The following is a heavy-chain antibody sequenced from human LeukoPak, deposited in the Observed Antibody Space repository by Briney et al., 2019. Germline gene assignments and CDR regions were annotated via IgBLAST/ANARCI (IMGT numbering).Heavy chain of an antibody. J-gene: IGHJ6*02. CDR2: INHSGST. Sequence: SETLSLTCAVYGGSFSGYYWSWIRQPPGKGLEWIGEINHSGSTNYNPSLKSRVTISVDTSKNQFSLKLSSVTAADTAVYHCARGPCSSTSCYGYGMDVWGQGTTVTVSS. CDR1: GGSFSGYY. D-gene: IGHD2-2*01. V-gene: IGHV4-34*01. CDR3: ARGPCSSTSCYGYGMDV.